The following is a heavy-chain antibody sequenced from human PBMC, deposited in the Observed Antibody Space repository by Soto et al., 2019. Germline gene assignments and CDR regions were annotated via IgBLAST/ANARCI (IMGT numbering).Heavy chain of an antibody. Sequence: SETLSLTCTVSGGSISSGDYYWSWIRQPPGKGLEWIGYIYYSGSIYYNPSLKSRVTISVDTSKNQFSLKLSSVTAADTAVYYCARETYYDILTGYRYYYGMDVWGQGTTVT. CDR2: IYYSGSI. V-gene: IGHV4-30-4*01. J-gene: IGHJ6*02. CDR1: GGSISSGDYY. D-gene: IGHD3-9*01. CDR3: ARETYYDILTGYRYYYGMDV.